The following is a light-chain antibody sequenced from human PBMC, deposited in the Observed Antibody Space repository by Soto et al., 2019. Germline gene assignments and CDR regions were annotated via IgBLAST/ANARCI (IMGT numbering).Light chain of an antibody. Sequence: IQMTQSPSSLASSVGDRVTITFRASQSISSWLAWYQQKPGKAPKLLIYDASSLESAVPSRFSGSGSGTEFTPTISSLQPDDFATYYCQQYNSYWTLGQGTKVDI. V-gene: IGKV1-5*01. CDR3: QQYNSYWT. CDR1: QSISSW. J-gene: IGKJ1*01. CDR2: DAS.